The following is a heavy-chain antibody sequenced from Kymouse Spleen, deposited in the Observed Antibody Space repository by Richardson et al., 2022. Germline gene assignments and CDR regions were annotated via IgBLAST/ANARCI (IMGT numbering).Heavy chain of an antibody. CDR3: ARDSNYDYYYGMDV. V-gene: IGHV3-33*01. D-gene: IGHD4-11,IGHD4-11*01. CDR1: GFTFSSYG. J-gene: IGHJ6*02. CDR2: IWYDGSNK. Sequence: QVQLVESGGGVVQPGRSLRLSCAASGFTFSSYGMHWVRQAPGKGLEWVAVIWYDGSNKYYADSVKGRFTISRDNSKNTLYLQMNSLRAEDTAVYYCARDSNYDYYYGMDVWGQGTTVTVSS.